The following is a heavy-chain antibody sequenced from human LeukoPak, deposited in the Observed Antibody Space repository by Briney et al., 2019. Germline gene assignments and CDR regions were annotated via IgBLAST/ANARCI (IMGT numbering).Heavy chain of an antibody. D-gene: IGHD5-24*01. CDR3: ARDSSGRDGYNFVLDY. Sequence: SETLSLTCTVSGGSISSYYWSWIRQPPGKGLEWIGYIYYSGSANYNPSLKSRVTISVDTSKNQFSLKLSSVTAADTAVYYCARDSSGRDGYNFVLDYWGQGTLVTVSS. CDR1: GGSISSYY. J-gene: IGHJ4*02. V-gene: IGHV4-59*01. CDR2: IYYSGSA.